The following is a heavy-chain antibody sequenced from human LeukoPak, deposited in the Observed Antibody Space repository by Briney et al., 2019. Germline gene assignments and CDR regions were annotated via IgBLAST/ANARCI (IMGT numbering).Heavy chain of an antibody. D-gene: IGHD2-15*01. CDR3: AREVRGWDY. CDR2: ITSSSGYI. Sequence: GRCLRLSRAASGFTFSHYAMNWVRQAPGKGLEWVSSITSSSGYIYYADSVKGRFTISRDNAKSSLFLQMSSLRAEDTAVYFCAREVRGWDYWGQGTLVT. CDR1: GFTFSHYA. J-gene: IGHJ4*02. V-gene: IGHV3-21*01.